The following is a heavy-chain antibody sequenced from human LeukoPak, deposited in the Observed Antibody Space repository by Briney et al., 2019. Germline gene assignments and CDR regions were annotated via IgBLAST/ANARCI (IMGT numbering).Heavy chain of an antibody. V-gene: IGHV3-43*01. CDR1: GFTFDDYT. J-gene: IGHJ4*02. CDR2: ISWDGGST. D-gene: IGHD6-13*01. Sequence: GGSLRLSCAASGFTFDDYTMHWVRQAPGKGLEWVSLISWDGGSTYYADSVKGRFTISRDNSKNSLYLQMNSLRTEDTALYYCAKTYSPTDSSSWYEFGYWGQGTPVTVSS. CDR3: AKTYSPTDSSSWYEFGY.